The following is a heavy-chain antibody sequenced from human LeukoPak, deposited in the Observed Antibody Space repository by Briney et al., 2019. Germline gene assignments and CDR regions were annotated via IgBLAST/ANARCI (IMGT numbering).Heavy chain of an antibody. D-gene: IGHD1-26*01. J-gene: IGHJ5*02. CDR2: ISSSGTG. Sequence: GGSLRLSCAASGFTFSDYFMSWIRQAPGKGLEWLSHISSSGTGYYTDSVKGRATISRDNAKNSLYLQMNSLRAEDTAVYYCVRDTPVGVGSTTWGQGTLVTVSS. V-gene: IGHV3-11*04. CDR3: VRDTPVGVGSTT. CDR1: GFTFSDYF.